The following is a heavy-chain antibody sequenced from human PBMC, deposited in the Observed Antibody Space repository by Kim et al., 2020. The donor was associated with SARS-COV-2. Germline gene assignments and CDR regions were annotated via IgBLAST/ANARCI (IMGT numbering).Heavy chain of an antibody. V-gene: IGHV4-61*01. CDR2: IFYSGNI. J-gene: IGHJ2*01. Sequence: SETLSLTCTVSGGSVSSGIYYWSWIRQPPGKGLEWIGHIFYSGNINYNPSLKSRVTISVDTSRNQFSLKLRSVTAADTAVYYCARVRYEYADWYFDLWGR. CDR1: GGSVSSGIYY. CDR3: ARVRYEYADWYFDL. D-gene: IGHD3-16*01.